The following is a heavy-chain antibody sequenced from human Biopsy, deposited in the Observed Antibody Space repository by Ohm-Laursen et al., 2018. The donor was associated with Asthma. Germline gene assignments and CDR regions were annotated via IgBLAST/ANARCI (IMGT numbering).Heavy chain of an antibody. Sequence: SLRLSCAASRFTYEMHWVRQAPGKGLEWVAVISCDGSSIYYADSVKGRFTISRDNSKNTLSLQMNSLTAEDTAVYYCAREGVAGTHIEDWGQGTLVPVSS. V-gene: IGHV3-30-3*01. CDR1: RFTYE. CDR3: AREGVAGTHIED. J-gene: IGHJ4*02. D-gene: IGHD6-19*01. CDR2: ISCDGSSI.